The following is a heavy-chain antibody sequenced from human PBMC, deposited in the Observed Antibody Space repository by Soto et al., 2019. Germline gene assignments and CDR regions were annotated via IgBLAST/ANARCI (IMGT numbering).Heavy chain of an antibody. CDR3: AKDQKQLVDNGSAP. CDR2: INPNSGGT. V-gene: IGHV1-2*04. CDR1: GYTFTGYY. J-gene: IGHJ5*02. D-gene: IGHD6-13*01. Sequence: ASVKVSCKASGYTFTGYYMHWVRQAPGQGLEWMGWINPNSGGTNYAQKFQGWVTMTRDTSISTAYMELSRLRSDDTAVYYCAKDQKQLVDNGSAPWGQGTLVTVSS.